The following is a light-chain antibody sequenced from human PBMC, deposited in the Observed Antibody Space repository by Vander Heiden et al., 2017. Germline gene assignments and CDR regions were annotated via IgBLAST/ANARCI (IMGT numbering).Light chain of an antibody. CDR2: GAS. CDR3: QQYNSWPPVT. J-gene: IGKJ5*01. Sequence: EIVMTQSPATLSVSPGDRATLSCRASQSVSNNLAWYQQKPGQAPRLLIYGASTRATGIPARFSGSGSGTEFTLTISSLQSEDSAVYYCQQYNSWPPVTFGQGTRLEFK. V-gene: IGKV3-15*01. CDR1: QSVSNN.